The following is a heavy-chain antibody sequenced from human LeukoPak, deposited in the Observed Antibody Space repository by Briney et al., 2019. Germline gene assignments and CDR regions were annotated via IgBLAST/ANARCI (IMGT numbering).Heavy chain of an antibody. Sequence: ASVKVSRKVSGYTLTQLTMHWGRQAPGQGLEWMGGFDPEDGETIYAQKFQGRVTMTEDTSTDTAYMELSSLRSEDTAVYYCATLTSHTAMANWGQGTLVTVSS. CDR3: ATLTSHTAMAN. D-gene: IGHD5-18*01. CDR1: GYTLTQLT. CDR2: FDPEDGET. V-gene: IGHV1-24*01. J-gene: IGHJ4*02.